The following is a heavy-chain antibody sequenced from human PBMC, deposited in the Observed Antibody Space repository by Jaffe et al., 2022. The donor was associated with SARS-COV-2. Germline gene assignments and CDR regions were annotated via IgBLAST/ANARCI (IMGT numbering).Heavy chain of an antibody. J-gene: IGHJ2*01. CDR3: AKRGVTTPGISNWYFDL. Sequence: EVQLLESGGGLVQPGGSLRLSCAASGFTFSSYAMSWVRQAPGKGLEWVSAISGSGGSTYYADSVKGRFTISRDNSKNTLYLQMNSLRAEDTAVYYCAKRGVTTPGISNWYFDLWGRGTLVTVSS. D-gene: IGHD4-17*01. CDR1: GFTFSSYA. CDR2: ISGSGGST. V-gene: IGHV3-23*01.